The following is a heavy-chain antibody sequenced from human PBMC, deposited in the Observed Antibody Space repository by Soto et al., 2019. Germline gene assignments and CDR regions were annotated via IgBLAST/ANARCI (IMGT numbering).Heavy chain of an antibody. V-gene: IGHV4-30-4*01. CDR1: GDSISSGDYY. D-gene: IGHD7-27*01. Sequence: PSETLSLTCTVSGDSISSGDYYWSWIRQPPGKGLEWIGYIYYTGNTYYNPSLKSRVTISVDTSKNQLSLKLRSVTAADTAIYYCARDKFGNWAIDYWGQGTLVTVSS. J-gene: IGHJ4*02. CDR3: ARDKFGNWAIDY. CDR2: IYYTGNT.